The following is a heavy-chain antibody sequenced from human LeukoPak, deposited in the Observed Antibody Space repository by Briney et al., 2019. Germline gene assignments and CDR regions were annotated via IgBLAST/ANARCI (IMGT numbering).Heavy chain of an antibody. CDR3: ATDADYGEGYYFDY. J-gene: IGHJ4*02. Sequence: ASVKVSCKVSGYTLTELSMHWVRQAPGKGLEWMGGFDPEDGETIYAQKFQGRVTMTEDTSTDTAYMELSSLRSKDTAVYYCATDADYGEGYYFDYWGQGTLVTVSS. CDR1: GYTLTELS. CDR2: FDPEDGET. V-gene: IGHV1-24*01. D-gene: IGHD4-17*01.